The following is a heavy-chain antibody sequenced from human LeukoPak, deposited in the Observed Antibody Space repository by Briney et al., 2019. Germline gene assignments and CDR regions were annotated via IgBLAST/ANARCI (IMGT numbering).Heavy chain of an antibody. CDR2: ISYDGSNK. V-gene: IGHV3-30*18. CDR3: AEDRHSTYYYGMDV. Sequence: GGSLRLSCAASGFTFSSYGMHWVRQAPGKGLEWVAVISYDGSNKYYADSVKGRFTISRDNSKNTLYLQMNSLRAEDTAVYYCAEDRHSTYYYGMDVWGQGTTVTVSS. CDR1: GFTFSSYG. J-gene: IGHJ6*02. D-gene: IGHD4-11*01.